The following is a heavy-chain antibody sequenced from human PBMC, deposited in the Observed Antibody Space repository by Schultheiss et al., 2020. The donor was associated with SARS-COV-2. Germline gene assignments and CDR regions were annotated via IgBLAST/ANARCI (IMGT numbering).Heavy chain of an antibody. D-gene: IGHD1-26*01. CDR3: ARICLRGSKPAPSFDI. Sequence: SGPTLVKPTQTLTLTCTFSGFSLSTSGVGVGWIRQPPGKALEWLALIYWDDDKRYSPSLKSRLTISKDTSKSQVVLTMTNMDPVDTATYYCARICLRGSKPAPSFDIWGQGTTVTVSS. CDR2: IYWDDDK. V-gene: IGHV2-5*02. CDR1: GFSLSTSGVG. J-gene: IGHJ3*02.